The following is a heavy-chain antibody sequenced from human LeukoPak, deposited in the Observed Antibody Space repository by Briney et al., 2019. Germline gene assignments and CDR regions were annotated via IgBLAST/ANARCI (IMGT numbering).Heavy chain of an antibody. V-gene: IGHV4-59*08. Sequence: PSETLSLTCSVSGGSISSYYWSWIRQPPGKGLEWIGNIYYSGSTNYNPSPKSRVTISVDTSKNQFSLKLSSVTAADTAVYYCARLGPTTVTTFLDYWGQGTLVTVAS. D-gene: IGHD4-11*01. J-gene: IGHJ4*02. CDR3: ARLGPTTVTTFLDY. CDR2: IYYSGST. CDR1: GGSISSYY.